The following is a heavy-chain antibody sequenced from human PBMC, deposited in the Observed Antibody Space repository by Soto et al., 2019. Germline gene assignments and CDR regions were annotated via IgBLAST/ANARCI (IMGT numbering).Heavy chain of an antibody. CDR1: GFTFSSCW. V-gene: IGHV3-74*01. Sequence: GGSLRLSCAASGFTFSSCWMHWVRQAPGKGLVWVSRINSDGSSTSYADSVKGRFTISRDNAKNTLYLQMNSLRAEDTAVYYCVRTSLVVAAATREDYWGQGTLVTV. J-gene: IGHJ4*02. CDR2: INSDGSST. D-gene: IGHD2-15*01. CDR3: VRTSLVVAAATREDY.